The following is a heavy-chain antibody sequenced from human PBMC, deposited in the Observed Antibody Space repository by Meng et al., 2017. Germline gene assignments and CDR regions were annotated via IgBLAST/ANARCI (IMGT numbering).Heavy chain of an antibody. Sequence: QVQLLPSGVEGKKAGASVNGSCKAYGGTFSSYAGSWVRQAPGQGLEWMGGIIPIFGTANYAQKFQGRVTITADKSTSTAYMELSSLRSEDTAVYYCADVTTDAFDIWGQGTMVTVSS. CDR2: IIPIFGTA. V-gene: IGHV1-69*06. CDR3: ADVTTDAFDI. D-gene: IGHD1-1*01. J-gene: IGHJ3*02. CDR1: GGTFSSYA.